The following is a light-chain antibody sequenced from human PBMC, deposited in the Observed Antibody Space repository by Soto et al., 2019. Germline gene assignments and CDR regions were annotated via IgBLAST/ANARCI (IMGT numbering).Light chain of an antibody. Sequence: QSALTQPASVSGSPGQSITISCTGTSGDIGGYNYVSWYQQHPGKAPKLLISEVTNRPSGVSNRFSGSKSGNTASLTISGLQAEDEADYYCSSYAGENLYVFGTGTKLTVL. J-gene: IGLJ1*01. V-gene: IGLV2-14*01. CDR2: EVT. CDR1: SGDIGGYNY. CDR3: SSYAGENLYV.